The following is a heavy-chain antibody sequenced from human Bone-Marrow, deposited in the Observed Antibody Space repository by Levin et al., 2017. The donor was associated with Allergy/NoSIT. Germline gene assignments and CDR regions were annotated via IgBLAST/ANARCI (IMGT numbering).Heavy chain of an antibody. CDR1: GFSFRSYW. Sequence: GGSLRLSCAASGFSFRSYWMNWVRQAPGKGLQWLGNIKQDGSDKYYGASVRGRLTISRDNGRNLVFLQMNNVRAEETAVYYCARGGYAYYRSGFDFWGLGTLVTVSS. D-gene: IGHD5-12*01. CDR2: IKQDGSDK. CDR3: ARGGYAYYRSGFDF. J-gene: IGHJ4*02. V-gene: IGHV3-7*01.